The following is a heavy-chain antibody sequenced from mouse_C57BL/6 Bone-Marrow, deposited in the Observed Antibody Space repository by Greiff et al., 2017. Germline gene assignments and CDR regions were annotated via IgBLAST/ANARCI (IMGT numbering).Heavy chain of an antibody. D-gene: IGHD2-4*01. V-gene: IGHV1-20*01. J-gene: IGHJ4*01. CDR1: GYSFTGYF. Sequence: VQLQQSGPELVKPGASVKLSCKASGYSFTGYFMNWVMQSHGKSLEWIGRINPYNGDTFSNQKFKGNATLTVDKSSRTAHMELRSLTSEDSAVYYCARSGDYDATLYYYAMDYWGQGTSVTVSS. CDR2: INPYNGDT. CDR3: ARSGDYDATLYYYAMDY.